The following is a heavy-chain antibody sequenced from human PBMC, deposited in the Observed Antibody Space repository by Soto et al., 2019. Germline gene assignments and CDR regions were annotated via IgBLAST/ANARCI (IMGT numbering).Heavy chain of an antibody. CDR2: ISYDGSNK. CDR3: AGGQYYFDY. D-gene: IGHD2-15*01. Sequence: QVQLVESGGGVVQSGTSLRLSCAASGFPFSRYGMHWVRQAPGKGLEWVAQISYDGSNKFYADSVKGRFTISRDNSKNTLYLQMSSLRAEDTAVYYCAGGQYYFDYCGQGTVVSVSS. V-gene: IGHV3-30*03. CDR1: GFPFSRYG. J-gene: IGHJ4*02.